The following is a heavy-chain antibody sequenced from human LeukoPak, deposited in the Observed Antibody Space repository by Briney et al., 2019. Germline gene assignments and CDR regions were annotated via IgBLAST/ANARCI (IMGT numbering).Heavy chain of an antibody. V-gene: IGHV3-43*01. J-gene: IGHJ4*02. D-gene: IGHD3-22*01. Sequence: GGSLRLSCAASGFIFEDYTMHWVRQVPGKTLEWVSLVNWHGTTYYADSLKGRFTISRDNSKNSLYLQMDSLRTEDTAFYYCAKDLTYESSGSVIDNWGLGTLVTVSS. CDR2: VNWHGTT. CDR3: AKDLTYESSGSVIDN. CDR1: GFIFEDYT.